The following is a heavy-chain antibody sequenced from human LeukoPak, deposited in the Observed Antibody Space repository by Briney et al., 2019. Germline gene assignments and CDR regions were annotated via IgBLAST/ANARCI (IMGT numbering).Heavy chain of an antibody. V-gene: IGHV3-74*01. CDR1: GFTFSSYW. J-gene: IGHJ4*02. CDR3: ARDGNWRFDY. CDR2: INTDGSTT. D-gene: IGHD4-23*01. Sequence: GGSLRFSCAASGFTFSSYWMHWVRQAPGKGLLWVSRINTDGSTTDYADSVKGRFTISRDNAKNTLYLQMNSLRAEDTAVYYCARDGNWRFDYWGQGTLVTVSS.